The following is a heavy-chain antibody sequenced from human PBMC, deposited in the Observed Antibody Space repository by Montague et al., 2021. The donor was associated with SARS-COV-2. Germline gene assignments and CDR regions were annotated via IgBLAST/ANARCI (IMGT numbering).Heavy chain of an antibody. CDR2: ISSSGSTI. CDR1: GFTFSSYE. D-gene: IGHD6-19*01. Sequence: SLRLSCAASGFTFSSYEMNWVRQAPGKGLEWVSYISSSGSTIYXXXSXXGRFTISRDNAKNSLYLQMNSLRAEDTAVYYCARDIAVAGTSFDYWGQGTLVTVSS. V-gene: IGHV3-48*03. CDR3: ARDIAVAGTSFDY. J-gene: IGHJ4*02.